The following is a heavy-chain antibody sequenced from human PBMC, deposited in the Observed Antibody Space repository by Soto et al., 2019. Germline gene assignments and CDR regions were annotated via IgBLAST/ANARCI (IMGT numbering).Heavy chain of an antibody. V-gene: IGHV1-69*04. CDR1: GGTFSSYT. D-gene: IGHD2-2*01. CDR2: IIPILGIA. J-gene: IGHJ4*02. Sequence: ASVKVSCKASGGTFSSYTIIWVRQAPGQGLEWMGRIIPILGIANYAQKFQGRVTITADKSTSTAYMELSSLRSEDTAVYYCARDCSSTSCYETDYWGQGTLVTVSS. CDR3: ARDCSSTSCYETDY.